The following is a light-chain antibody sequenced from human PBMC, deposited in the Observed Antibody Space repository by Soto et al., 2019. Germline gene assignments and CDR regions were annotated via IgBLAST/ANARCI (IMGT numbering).Light chain of an antibody. CDR1: QNINNY. Sequence: DIQMTQSPSSLSASLGARIAITCRSSQNINNYLNWYQQKPGKAPKLLIYAASILQSGVPSRFSGSGSGTDFTLTISSLQPEDFATYYCQQSYSAPLYTFGQGIKLEIK. CDR2: AAS. CDR3: QQSYSAPLYT. J-gene: IGKJ2*01. V-gene: IGKV1-39*01.